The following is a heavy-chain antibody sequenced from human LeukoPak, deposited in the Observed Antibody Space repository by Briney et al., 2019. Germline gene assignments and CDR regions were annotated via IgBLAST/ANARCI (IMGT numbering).Heavy chain of an antibody. CDR3: AKDLTRSSGGFDY. CDR1: GFTFSSYA. Sequence: GGSLRLSCAASGFTFSSYAMTWVRQAPGKGLEWVSAMTSGGGTYYADSVKGRLTISRDNSKTTVYLQMNSMRAEDTAVYYCAKDLTRSSGGFDYWGQGTLVTVSS. D-gene: IGHD6-6*01. J-gene: IGHJ4*02. V-gene: IGHV3-23*01. CDR2: MTSGGGT.